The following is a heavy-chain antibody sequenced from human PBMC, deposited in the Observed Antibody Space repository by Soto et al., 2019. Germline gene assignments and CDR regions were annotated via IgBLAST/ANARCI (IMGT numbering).Heavy chain of an antibody. D-gene: IGHD2-15*01. Sequence: QITLKESGPTLVKPTQTLTLTCSFSGFSLYTNGVGVGWIRQPPGKALEWVGLIYWDDDKRYSSSLKNRVTIAKDASKNQVFLTLTNVDPVDTGTYYCAHRQGANAEFDFWGQGTLVTVSS. CDR1: GFSLYTNGVG. V-gene: IGHV2-5*02. J-gene: IGHJ4*02. CDR3: AHRQGANAEFDF. CDR2: IYWDDDK.